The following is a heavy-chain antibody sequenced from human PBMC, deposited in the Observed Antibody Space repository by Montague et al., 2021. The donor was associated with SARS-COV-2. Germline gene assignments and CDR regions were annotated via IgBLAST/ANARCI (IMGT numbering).Heavy chain of an antibody. V-gene: IGHV4-39*01. CDR3: ARHYRGGYYGLGSYFPDF. J-gene: IGHJ4*02. CDR2: IYYSGTT. Sequence: SETLSLTCTVSGGSVTSGSFYWGWVRQPPGKGLEWIGYIYYSGTTYYNPSLKSRVTISVDTSKNQFFLKLSSVTAADTAIYYCARHYRGGYYGLGSYFPDFWGQGTLITVSS. CDR1: GGSVTSGSFY. D-gene: IGHD3-10*01.